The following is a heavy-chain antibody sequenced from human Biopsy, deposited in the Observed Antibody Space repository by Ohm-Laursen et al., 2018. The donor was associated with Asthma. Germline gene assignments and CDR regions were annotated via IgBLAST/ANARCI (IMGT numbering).Heavy chain of an antibody. CDR3: GRDYPLVD. Sequence: SLSLSCAASGFSVSSNYMSWVCQAPGKGLEWVSVIYSGGSTYYADSVKGRFTISRDNSKNTLDLQMNSLRAEDTAVYYCGRDYPLVDRGQGTLVTVSS. V-gene: IGHV3-53*01. CDR1: GFSVSSNY. J-gene: IGHJ4*02. CDR2: IYSGGST. D-gene: IGHD2-15*01.